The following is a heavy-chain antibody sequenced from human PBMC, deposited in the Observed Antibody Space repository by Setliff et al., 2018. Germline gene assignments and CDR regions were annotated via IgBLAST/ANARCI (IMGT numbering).Heavy chain of an antibody. D-gene: IGHD3-16*01. CDR2: IIPLFGTA. CDR1: GGTFSSYA. J-gene: IGHJ2*01. Sequence: AASVKVSCKASGGTFSSYAISWVRQAPGQGLEWIGGIIPLFGTANYAQKFQGRVTITTDESTSTAYMELSSLRSEDTAVYYCARGGRDHWYFDLWGRGTLVTVSS. CDR3: ARGGRDHWYFDL. V-gene: IGHV1-69*05.